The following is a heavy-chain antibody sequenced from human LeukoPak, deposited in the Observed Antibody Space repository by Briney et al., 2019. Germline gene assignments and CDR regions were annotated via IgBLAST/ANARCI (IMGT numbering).Heavy chain of an antibody. CDR1: GGSFSGYY. V-gene: IGHV4-34*01. CDR2: INHSGSN. J-gene: IGHJ3*02. Sequence: PSETLSLTCAVSGGSFSGYYWSWVRQHPGKGLEWIGEINHSGSNNYNPSLMSRVTISVNTTNNQFSLKLSSVTAADTAVYYWASPREQQLVSGAFDIWGQGTMVTVSS. D-gene: IGHD6-13*01. CDR3: ASPREQQLVSGAFDI.